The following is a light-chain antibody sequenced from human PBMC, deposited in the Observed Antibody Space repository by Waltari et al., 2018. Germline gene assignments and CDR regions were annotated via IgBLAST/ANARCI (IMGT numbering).Light chain of an antibody. CDR2: EVT. CDR1: TSDVGGDDS. J-gene: IGLJ2*01. CDR3: SSYVSGTVL. Sequence: QSALTQPASVSGSPGQSITISCTGSTSDVGGDDSVSWCQQHPGKAPKAIIHEVTRQPSGVSNRFSGCKSGKTAFRPISGLQAEDEADYDCSSYVSGTVLFGGGTKLTGL. V-gene: IGLV2-14*01.